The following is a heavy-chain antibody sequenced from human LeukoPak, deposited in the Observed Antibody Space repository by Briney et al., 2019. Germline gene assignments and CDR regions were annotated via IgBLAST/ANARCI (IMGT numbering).Heavy chain of an antibody. Sequence: SETLSLTCAGYGGSFSGYYWSWIRQPPGKGLEWIGEINHSGSTNYNPSLKSRVTISVDTSKNQFYLKLSSVTAADTAVYYCARREGITMVRGVMIHNWFDPWGQGTLVTVSS. CDR1: GGSFSGYY. V-gene: IGHV4-34*01. CDR2: INHSGST. D-gene: IGHD3-10*01. CDR3: ARREGITMVRGVMIHNWFDP. J-gene: IGHJ5*02.